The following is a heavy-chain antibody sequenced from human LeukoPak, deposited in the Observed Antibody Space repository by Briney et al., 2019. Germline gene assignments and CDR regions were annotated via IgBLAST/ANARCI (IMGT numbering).Heavy chain of an antibody. V-gene: IGHV3-23*01. Sequence: GGSLRLSCAAPGFTFSSYAMSWVRQAPGKGLEWVSGISGSGGSTYYADSVKGRFTISRDNSKNTVYLQMNSLRTEDTAVYYCAKTPKIRGVSNFDYWGQGTLVTVSS. CDR1: GFTFSSYA. CDR2: ISGSGGST. J-gene: IGHJ4*02. CDR3: AKTPKIRGVSNFDY. D-gene: IGHD3-10*01.